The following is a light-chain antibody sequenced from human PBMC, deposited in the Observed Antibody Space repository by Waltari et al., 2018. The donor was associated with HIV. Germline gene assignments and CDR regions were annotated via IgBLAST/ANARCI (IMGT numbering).Light chain of an antibody. Sequence: QPAVTQSSSASASLGSSVKLTCTLTSGHSNNIIAWHQQQPGKAPRFLMKLDGSGTYNKGSGGPDRFSGSSSVAARYLTISKLQSEDEADYYCETWDKNSRVFGGGTKLTVL. CDR1: SGHSNNI. CDR3: ETWDKNSRV. J-gene: IGLJ2*01. V-gene: IGLV4-60*03. CDR2: LDGSGTY.